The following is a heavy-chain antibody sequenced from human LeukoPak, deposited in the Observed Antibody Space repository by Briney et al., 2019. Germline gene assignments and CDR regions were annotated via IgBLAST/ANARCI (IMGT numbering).Heavy chain of an antibody. V-gene: IGHV3-11*04. CDR3: AREITMIVVVTTGWFDP. D-gene: IGHD3-22*01. CDR1: GFIISDYY. CDR2: ISGGGTTM. Sequence: GGSLRLSCAASGFIISDYYMNWIRQVPGKGLEWVSHISGGGTTMYYADSVKGRFTISRDNSKNTLYLQMNSLRAEDTAVYYCAREITMIVVVTTGWFDPWGQGTLVTVSS. J-gene: IGHJ5*02.